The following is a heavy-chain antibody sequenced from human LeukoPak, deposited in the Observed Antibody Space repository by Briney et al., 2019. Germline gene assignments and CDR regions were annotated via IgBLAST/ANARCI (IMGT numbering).Heavy chain of an antibody. CDR2: INHSGSA. CDR1: GGSFSGYY. Sequence: SETLSLTCAVSGGSFSGYYWTWIRQPPGKGLEWIGEINHSGSANYNPSLMSRVTISLDTSKNHFSLNLSSVTAADTAVYYCARGQATVTTHWGQRTLATVSS. V-gene: IGHV4-34*01. D-gene: IGHD4-11*01. J-gene: IGHJ1*01. CDR3: ARGQATVTTH.